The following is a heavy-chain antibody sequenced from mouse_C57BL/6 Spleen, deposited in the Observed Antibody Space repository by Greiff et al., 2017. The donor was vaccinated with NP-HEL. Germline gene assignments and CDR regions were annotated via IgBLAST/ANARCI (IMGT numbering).Heavy chain of an antibody. D-gene: IGHD2-4*01. V-gene: IGHV1-7*01. CDR1: GYTFTSYW. CDR3: ARGHYDYDGEVSWFAY. Sequence: VQLQQSGAELAKPGASVKLSCKASGYTFTSYWMHWVKQRPGQGLEWIGYINPSSGYTKYNQKFKDKATLTADKSSSTAYMQLSSLTYEDSGVYYCARGHYDYDGEVSWFAYWGQGTLVTVSA. CDR2: INPSSGYT. J-gene: IGHJ3*01.